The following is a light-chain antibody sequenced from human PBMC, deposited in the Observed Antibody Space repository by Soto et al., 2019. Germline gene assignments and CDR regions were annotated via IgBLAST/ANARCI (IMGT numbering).Light chain of an antibody. J-gene: IGKJ2*01. CDR3: QHDCSSLRT. CDR1: QSVSNSY. CDR2: GPS. Sequence: EMGLTQSPGTLSLSQGERATLSCSASQSVSNSYLAWYQQKPGQAPRLLIYGPSSMDTGIPDRLSGSGSVTDFTLTISRLQPDAFAVSYCQHDCSSLRTFGQGPKLEIK. V-gene: IGKV3-20*01.